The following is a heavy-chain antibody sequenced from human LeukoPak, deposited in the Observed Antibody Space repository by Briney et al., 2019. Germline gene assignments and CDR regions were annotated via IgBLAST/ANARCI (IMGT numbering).Heavy chain of an antibody. V-gene: IGHV1-2*02. D-gene: IGHD3-22*01. Sequence: ASVKFSCKASGYTFTGYYMHWVRQAPGQGLEWMGWINPNSGDTNYAQKFQGRVTMTRDTSISTAYMELSRLRSDDTAVYYCARDMDSSGRGVDPWGQGTLVTVPT. CDR2: INPNSGDT. J-gene: IGHJ5*02. CDR1: GYTFTGYY. CDR3: ARDMDSSGRGVDP.